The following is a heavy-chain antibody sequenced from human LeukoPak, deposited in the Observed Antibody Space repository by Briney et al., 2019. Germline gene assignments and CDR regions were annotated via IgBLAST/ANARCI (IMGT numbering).Heavy chain of an antibody. Sequence: GASVKVSCKAFGYTFTSYYMHWVRQAPGQGLEWMGIINPSGGSTSYAQKFQGRVTMTRDTSTSTVYMELSSLRSEDTAVYYCARVLAKNWFDPWGQGTLVTVSS. CDR1: GYTFTSYY. V-gene: IGHV1-46*01. CDR2: INPSGGST. J-gene: IGHJ5*02. CDR3: ARVLAKNWFDP.